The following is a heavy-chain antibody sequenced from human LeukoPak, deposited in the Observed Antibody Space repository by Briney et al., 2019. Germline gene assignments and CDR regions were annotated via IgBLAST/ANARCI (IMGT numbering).Heavy chain of an antibody. D-gene: IGHD6-25*01. Sequence: SETLSLTCTVSGGSISSSNYYWAWIRQPPGKGLEWIGYIYYSGSTYYNPSLKSRVTISVDTSKNQFSLKLSSVTAADTAVYYCASGFHSPIAADAFDIWGRGTMVTVSS. CDR2: IYYSGST. J-gene: IGHJ3*02. CDR3: ASGFHSPIAADAFDI. V-gene: IGHV4-31*03. CDR1: GGSISSSNYY.